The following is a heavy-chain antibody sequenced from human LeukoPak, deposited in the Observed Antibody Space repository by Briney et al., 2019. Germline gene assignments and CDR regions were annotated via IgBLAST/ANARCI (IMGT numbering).Heavy chain of an antibody. D-gene: IGHD2-15*01. V-gene: IGHV4-34*01. CDR2: INHSGST. CDR3: ARVTSGGNPAFED. Sequence: SETLSLTCAVYGGSFSGYYWSWIRQPPGKGLEWIGEINHSGSTNYNPSLKSRVTISVDTSKNQFSLKLSSVTAADTAVYYCARVTSGGNPAFEDWGQGTLVTVSS. J-gene: IGHJ4*02. CDR1: GGSFSGYY.